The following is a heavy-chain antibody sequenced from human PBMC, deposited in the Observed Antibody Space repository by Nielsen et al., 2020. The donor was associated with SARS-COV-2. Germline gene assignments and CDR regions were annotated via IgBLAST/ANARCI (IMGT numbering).Heavy chain of an antibody. D-gene: IGHD3-22*01. J-gene: IGHJ3*02. CDR3: AREYYYDSSGSITGNAFDI. V-gene: IGHV3-23*01. Sequence: WIRQPPGKGLEWVSAISGSGGSTYYADSVKGRFTISRDNSKNTLYLQMNSLRAEDTAVYYCAREYYYDSSGSITGNAFDIWGQGTMVTVSS. CDR2: ISGSGGST.